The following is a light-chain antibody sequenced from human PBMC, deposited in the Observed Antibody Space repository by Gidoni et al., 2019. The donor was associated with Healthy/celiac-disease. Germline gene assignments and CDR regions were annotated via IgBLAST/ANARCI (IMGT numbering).Light chain of an antibody. CDR3: QQYGSSPPAGYT. CDR2: GAS. CDR1: QSVSSSY. V-gene: IGKV3-20*01. Sequence: EIVLTQSPGTLPLSPGERATLSCRASQSVSSSYLAWYQQKPGQAPRLLIYGASSRATGIPDRFSGSGSGTDFTLTISRLEPEDFAVYYCQQYGSSPPAGYTFGQGTKLEIK. J-gene: IGKJ2*01.